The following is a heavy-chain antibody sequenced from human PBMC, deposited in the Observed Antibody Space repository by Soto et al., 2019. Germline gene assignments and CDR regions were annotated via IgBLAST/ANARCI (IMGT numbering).Heavy chain of an antibody. J-gene: IGHJ4*02. D-gene: IGHD5-18*01. CDR3: ARDDGGYRYGRRQYHFDS. CDR2: ISASSSI. CDR1: GFPFSSYN. Sequence: EEQLVESGGGLVKPGGSLRLSGAASGFPFSSYNMNWVRQAPGKGLEWVASISASSSIYYADSVKGRFTISRDNAKNSLYLQMNDLRAEDTAVYYRARDDGGYRYGRRQYHFDSWGQGTLVTVSP. V-gene: IGHV3-21*02.